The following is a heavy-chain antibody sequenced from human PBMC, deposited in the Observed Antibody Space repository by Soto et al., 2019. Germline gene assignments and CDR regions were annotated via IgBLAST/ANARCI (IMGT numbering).Heavy chain of an antibody. CDR2: IYPGDSDT. CDR3: ATRVEYSTSPEYYYYGMDV. V-gene: IGHV5-51*01. D-gene: IGHD6-6*01. J-gene: IGHJ6*02. Sequence: GESLKISCKGSGYSFTSYWIGWVRQMPGKGLEWMGIIYPGDSDTRYSPSFQGQVTISADKSISTAYLQWSSLKASDTAMYYCATRVEYSTSPEYYYYGMDVWGQGTTVTVSS. CDR1: GYSFTSYW.